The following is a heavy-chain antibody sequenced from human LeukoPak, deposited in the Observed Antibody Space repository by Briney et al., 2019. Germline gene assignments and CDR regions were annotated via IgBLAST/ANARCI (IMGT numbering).Heavy chain of an antibody. Sequence: GGSLRLSCAASGFTFSSYAMTWVRQAPGKGLEWVSTFSGSGGGTFYVDSVKGRFTISRDNSKNTLCLQMNSLRAEDTAVYYCAKAREYCSSTDCYPTFDYWGQGTLVTVSS. CDR2: FSGSGGGT. D-gene: IGHD2-2*01. CDR1: GFTFSSYA. CDR3: AKAREYCSSTDCYPTFDY. J-gene: IGHJ4*02. V-gene: IGHV3-23*01.